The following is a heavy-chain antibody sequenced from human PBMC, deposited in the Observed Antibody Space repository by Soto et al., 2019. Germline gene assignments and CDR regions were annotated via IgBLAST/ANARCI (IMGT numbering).Heavy chain of an antibody. D-gene: IGHD5-18*01. J-gene: IGHJ4*02. Sequence: QVQLQESGPGLVKPSQTLSLTCTVSGGSISSGDYYWSWIRPPPGQGLEWIGYIHYSGSPYYNPSLKSRFTISVDTSKNQFSLKLSSVTAAETAVYYCSSNSYLYTFNDYWGQGTLVTVSS. CDR3: SSNSYLYTFNDY. CDR2: IHYSGSP. CDR1: GGSISSGDYY. V-gene: IGHV4-30-4*01.